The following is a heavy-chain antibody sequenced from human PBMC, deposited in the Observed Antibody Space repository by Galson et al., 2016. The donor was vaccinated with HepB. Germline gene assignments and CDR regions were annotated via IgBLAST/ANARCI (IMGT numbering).Heavy chain of an antibody. CDR3: VRDRGELVYFGELSPYGMDA. CDR1: GFTFGVYG. J-gene: IGHJ6*02. Sequence: SLRLSCAASGFTFGVYGMSWVRQAPGKGLEWVSGVNWNGDESGYADSVKGRFTISRDNAKNTLYLQMKSLRVEDTAVYYCVRDRGELVYFGELSPYGMDAWGQGTTVTVSS. CDR2: VNWNGDES. V-gene: IGHV3-20*04. D-gene: IGHD3-10*01.